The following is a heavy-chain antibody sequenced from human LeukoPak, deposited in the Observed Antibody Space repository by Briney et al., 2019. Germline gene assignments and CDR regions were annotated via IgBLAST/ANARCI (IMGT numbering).Heavy chain of an antibody. Sequence: AGGSLRLSCAVSGFTFSNDWMPWVRQAPGKGLVWVSRISSDGTTTNYADSVTGRFTISRDNAKNTLYLQMDSLRAEDTAVYYCAGRWSFDYWGQGTLVTVSS. J-gene: IGHJ4*02. D-gene: IGHD2-15*01. CDR1: GFTFSNDW. CDR2: ISSDGTTT. V-gene: IGHV3-74*01. CDR3: AGRWSFDY.